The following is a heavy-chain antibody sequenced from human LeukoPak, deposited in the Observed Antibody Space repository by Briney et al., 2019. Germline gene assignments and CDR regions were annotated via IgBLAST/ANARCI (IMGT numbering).Heavy chain of an antibody. J-gene: IGHJ1*01. D-gene: IGHD2-2*01. CDR1: GGSISSGGYY. Sequence: SQTLSLTRTVSGGSISSGGYYWSWIRQHPGKGLEWIGYIYYSGSTYYNPSLKSRVTISVDTSKNQFSLKLSSVTAADTAVYYCARVLDEYCSSTSCYEHWGQGTLVTVSS. V-gene: IGHV4-31*03. CDR3: ARVLDEYCSSTSCYEH. CDR2: IYYSGST.